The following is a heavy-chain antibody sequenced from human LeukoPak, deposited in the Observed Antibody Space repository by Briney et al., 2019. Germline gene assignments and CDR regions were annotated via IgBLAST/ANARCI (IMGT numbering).Heavy chain of an antibody. CDR2: INPNSGGT. CDR3: ARALKPRYAATANCFDY. V-gene: IGHV1-2*02. Sequence: ASVKVSCKASGYTFTSYYMHWVRQAPGQGLEWMGWINPNSGGTNYAQKFQGRVTMTRDTSISTAYMELSRLRSDDTAVYYCARALKPRYAATANCFDYWGQGTLVTVSS. CDR1: GYTFTSYY. D-gene: IGHD1-14*01. J-gene: IGHJ4*02.